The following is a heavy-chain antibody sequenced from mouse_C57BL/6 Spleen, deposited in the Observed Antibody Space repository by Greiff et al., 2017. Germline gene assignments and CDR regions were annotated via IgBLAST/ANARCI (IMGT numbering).Heavy chain of an antibody. Sequence: EVQLRQSGAELVRPGASVKLSCTASGFNIKDDYMHWVKQRPEQGLEWIGWIDPENGDTEYASKFQGKATITADTSSNTAYLQLSSLTSEDTAVYYCTTPSYRYAMDYWGQGTSVTVSS. CDR3: TTPSYRYAMDY. J-gene: IGHJ4*01. D-gene: IGHD1-1*01. CDR2: IDPENGDT. CDR1: GFNIKDDY. V-gene: IGHV14-4*01.